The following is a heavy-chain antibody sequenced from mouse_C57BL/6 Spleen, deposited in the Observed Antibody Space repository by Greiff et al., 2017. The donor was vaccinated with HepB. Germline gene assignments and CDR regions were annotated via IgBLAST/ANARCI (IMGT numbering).Heavy chain of an antibody. CDR3: ARGIYYDYDGGFAY. CDR2: INPSTGGT. J-gene: IGHJ3*01. Sequence: VQLQQSGPELVKPGASVKISCKASGYSFTGYYMNWVKQSPEKSLEWIGEINPSTGGTTYNQKFKAKATLTVDKSSSTAYMQLKSLTSEDSAVYYCARGIYYDYDGGFAYWGQGTLVTVSA. D-gene: IGHD2-4*01. CDR1: GYSFTGYY. V-gene: IGHV1-42*01.